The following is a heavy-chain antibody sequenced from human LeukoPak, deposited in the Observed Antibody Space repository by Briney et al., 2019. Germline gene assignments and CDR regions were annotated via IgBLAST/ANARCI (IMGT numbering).Heavy chain of an antibody. CDR2: ISAYNGNT. CDR1: GYTFTSYG. CDR3: ARERSPYSGSYSPPGY. V-gene: IGHV1-18*01. D-gene: IGHD1-26*01. Sequence: ASVKVSCKASGYTFTSYGISWVRQAPGQGLEWMGWISAYNGNTNYAQKLQGRVTMTTDTSTSTAYMELRSLRSDDTAVYYCARERSPYSGSYSPPGYWGQGTLVTVSS. J-gene: IGHJ4*02.